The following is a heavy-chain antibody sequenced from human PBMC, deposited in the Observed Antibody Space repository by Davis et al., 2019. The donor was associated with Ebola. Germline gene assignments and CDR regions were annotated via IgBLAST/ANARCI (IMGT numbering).Heavy chain of an antibody. J-gene: IGHJ6*02. V-gene: IGHV6-1*01. CDR3: AREYSSSSVRVYYYGMDV. Sequence: SQTLSLTCAISGDSVSRHSAACNWIRQSPSRGLEWLGRTYYRSKWYNDYAVSVKSRITINPDTSKNQFSLQLNSVTPEDTAVYYCAREYSSSSVRVYYYGMDVWGQGTTVTVSS. CDR2: TYYRSKWYN. D-gene: IGHD6-6*01. CDR1: GDSVSRHSAA.